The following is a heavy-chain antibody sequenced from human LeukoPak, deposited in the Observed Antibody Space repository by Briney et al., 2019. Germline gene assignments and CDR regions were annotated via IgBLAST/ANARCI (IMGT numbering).Heavy chain of an antibody. D-gene: IGHD3-3*01. J-gene: IGHJ4*02. CDR1: GGSISSYY. CDR3: ARGGDFWSGYYNPTEDY. V-gene: IGHV4-4*07. Sequence: SETLSLTCTVSGGSISSYYWSWIRQPAGKGLEWIGRIYTSGSTNYNPSLKSRVTMSVDTSKNQFSLKLSSVTAADTAVYYCARGGDFWSGYYNPTEDYWGQGILVTVSS. CDR2: IYTSGST.